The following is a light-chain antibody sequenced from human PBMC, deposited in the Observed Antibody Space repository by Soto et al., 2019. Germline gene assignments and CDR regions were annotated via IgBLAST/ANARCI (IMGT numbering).Light chain of an antibody. V-gene: IGLV2-14*01. CDR3: NSYTTTSTVV. CDR2: GVS. Sequence: QSALTQPASVSGSPGQSITISCTGTSSDIGTYNYVSWYQQHPGKAPKLMIYGVSNRPSGIPNRFSGSKSGNTASLTISGRQAEDEADYYCNSYTTTSTVVFGGGTKLTVL. J-gene: IGLJ3*02. CDR1: SSDIGTYNY.